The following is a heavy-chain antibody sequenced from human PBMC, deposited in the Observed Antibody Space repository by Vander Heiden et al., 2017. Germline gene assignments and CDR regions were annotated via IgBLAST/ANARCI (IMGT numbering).Heavy chain of an antibody. CDR3: TRGWIYMDY. V-gene: IGHV3-73*02. D-gene: IGHD5-12*01. Sequence: EVQPVESGGGLVQPGGSRLPPCAAPGFAFRGSAMPWVRQASGRGLGWVGRIGSKANSYATAYDESVKGRFTISRDDSTNTAYLQMNSLKTEDTAVYYCTRGWIYMDYWGQGSLVTVAS. J-gene: IGHJ4*02. CDR2: IGSKANSYAT. CDR1: GFAFRGSA.